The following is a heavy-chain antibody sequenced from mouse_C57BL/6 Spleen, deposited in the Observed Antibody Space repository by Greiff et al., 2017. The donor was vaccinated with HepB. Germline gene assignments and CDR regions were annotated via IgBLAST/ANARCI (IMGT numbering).Heavy chain of an antibody. J-gene: IGHJ4*01. CDR1: GYTFTDYY. V-gene: IGHV1-19*01. Sequence: EVQLQQSGPVLVKPGASVKMSCKASGYTFTDYYMNWVKQSHGKSLEWIGVINPYNGGTSYNQKFKGKATLTVDKSSSTAYMELNSLTSEDSAVYYCAREGYYGSSYYAMDYWGQGTSVTVSS. CDR2: INPYNGGT. D-gene: IGHD1-1*01. CDR3: AREGYYGSSYYAMDY.